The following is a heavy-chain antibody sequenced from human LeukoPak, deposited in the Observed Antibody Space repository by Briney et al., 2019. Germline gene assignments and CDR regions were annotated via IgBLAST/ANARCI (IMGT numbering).Heavy chain of an antibody. D-gene: IGHD5-12*01. J-gene: IGHJ4*02. CDR3: ARDILTKQAYSGYDN. V-gene: IGHV3-48*02. CDR2: ISSSSNTI. Sequence: GGSLRLACAASGFTFSTYSMNWVRQAPGKGLEWVSYISSSSNTIYYADSVRGRFTISRDNAKNSLYLQMNSLRDEDTAVYYCARDILTKQAYSGYDNWGQGTLVTVSS. CDR1: GFTFSTYS.